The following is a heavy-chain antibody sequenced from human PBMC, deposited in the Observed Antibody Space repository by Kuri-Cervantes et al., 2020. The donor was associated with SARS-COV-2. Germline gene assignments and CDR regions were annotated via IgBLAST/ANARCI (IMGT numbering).Heavy chain of an antibody. Sequence: ESLKISCTVSGGSISSYYWSWIRQPPGKGLEWIGYIYYSGSTNYNPSLKSRVTISVDTSKNQFSLKLSSVTAADTAVYYCARRAAAVVDYWGQGTLVTVSS. V-gene: IGHV4-59*08. J-gene: IGHJ4*02. CDR1: GGSISSYY. CDR3: ARRAAAVVDY. D-gene: IGHD6-13*01. CDR2: IYYSGST.